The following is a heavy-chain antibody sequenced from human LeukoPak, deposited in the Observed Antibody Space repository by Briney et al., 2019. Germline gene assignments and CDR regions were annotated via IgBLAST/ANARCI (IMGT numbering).Heavy chain of an antibody. D-gene: IGHD1-26*01. CDR2: ISGGSVDT. Sequence: GGSLRLSCAASGFTFSRYAMSWVRQGPGKGLEWVSAISGGSVDTYYADSVKGRFTISRDNSKNTLYLQMNSLRAEDTAVYYCAKLHYESGSYRHFDYWGQGTLVTVSS. CDR3: AKLHYESGSYRHFDY. V-gene: IGHV3-23*01. CDR1: GFTFSRYA. J-gene: IGHJ4*02.